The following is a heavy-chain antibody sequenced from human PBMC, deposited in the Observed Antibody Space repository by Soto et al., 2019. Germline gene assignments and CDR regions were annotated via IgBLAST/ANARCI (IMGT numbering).Heavy chain of an antibody. J-gene: IGHJ4*02. Sequence: GESLKISCXGSGYSFTSYWIGWVRQMPGKGLEWMGIIYPGDSDTRYSPSFQGQVTISVDKSISTAYLQWSSLKASDTAMYYCARQPDYNILTGYFYYFDYWGQGTLVTVSS. CDR1: GYSFTSYW. CDR3: ARQPDYNILTGYFYYFDY. CDR2: IYPGDSDT. D-gene: IGHD3-9*01. V-gene: IGHV5-51*01.